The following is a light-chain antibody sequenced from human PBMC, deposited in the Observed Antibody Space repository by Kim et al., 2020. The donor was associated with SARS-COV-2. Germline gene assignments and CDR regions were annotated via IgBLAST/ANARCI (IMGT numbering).Light chain of an antibody. CDR1: QSVSSN. J-gene: IGKJ4*01. Sequence: EIVMKQSPATMSVSPGERATLSCRASQSVSSNVAWYQQKPGQAPRLLIYGASTRATDIPAKCSGSGSGTEFTLTISSLQSEDFAVYYCQQYNNRPPFTFGGGTKVDIK. CDR3: QQYNNRPPFT. V-gene: IGKV3-15*01. CDR2: GAS.